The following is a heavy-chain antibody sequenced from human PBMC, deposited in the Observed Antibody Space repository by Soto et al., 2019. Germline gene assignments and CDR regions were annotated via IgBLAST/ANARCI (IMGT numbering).Heavy chain of an antibody. Sequence: QVQLVQSGGEVKKPGASVKVSCQASGYTFSDYAISWVRQAPGQGLEWMGWISASTRNTDQAQNFQGRVIMTLDTSTNTAYMELRSLRSDDTDVYYCVRCYCSVGSCYACWHFDLWVRGTLVTVSS. D-gene: IGHD2-15*01. CDR1: GYTFSDYA. CDR3: VRCYCSVGSCYACWHFDL. V-gene: IGHV1-18*01. CDR2: ISASTRNT. J-gene: IGHJ2*01.